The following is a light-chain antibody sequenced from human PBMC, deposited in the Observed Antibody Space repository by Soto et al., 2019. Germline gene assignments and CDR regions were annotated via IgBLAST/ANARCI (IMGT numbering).Light chain of an antibody. CDR3: QSYDSSLSGYVV. J-gene: IGLJ2*01. CDR2: GNS. CDR1: SSNIGAGYD. V-gene: IGLV1-40*01. Sequence: QSVLTQPPSVSGAPGHRVTISCTGSSSNIGAGYDVHWYQQLPGTAPKLLIYGNSNRPSGVPDRFSGSKSGTSASLAITGLQAEDEADYYCQSYDSSLSGYVVFGGGTKLTV.